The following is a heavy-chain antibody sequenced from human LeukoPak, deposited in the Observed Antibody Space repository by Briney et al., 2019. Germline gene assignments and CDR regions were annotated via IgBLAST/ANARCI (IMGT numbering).Heavy chain of an antibody. CDR1: NYSISRTYH. V-gene: IGHV4-38-2*02. Sequence: SETLSLTCSVSNYSISRTYHWGWIRQPPGKGLEWIGTIYHSGTTYYSPSLKSRVTISIHTSKNQFSLRLSSVTAADTAVYYCATMMYGSGNYYNSDYWGQGTLVTVSP. D-gene: IGHD3-10*01. J-gene: IGHJ4*02. CDR3: ATMMYGSGNYYNSDY. CDR2: IYHSGTT.